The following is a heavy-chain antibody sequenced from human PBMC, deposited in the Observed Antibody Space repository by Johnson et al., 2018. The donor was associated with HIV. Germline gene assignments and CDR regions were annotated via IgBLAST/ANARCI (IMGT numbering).Heavy chain of an antibody. Sequence: QEKLVESGGGVVQPGGSLRLSCAASGFTFSSYGMHWVRQAPGKGLEWVSVIYSGGNTYYADSVRGRFTISRDNSKNTLYLQMNSLRAEDTAVYPCAREGAWEVRPGAFDIWGQGTTVTVSS. CDR1: GFTFSSYG. J-gene: IGHJ3*02. D-gene: IGHD1-26*01. CDR3: AREGAWEVRPGAFDI. CDR2: IYSGGNT. V-gene: IGHV3-NL1*01.